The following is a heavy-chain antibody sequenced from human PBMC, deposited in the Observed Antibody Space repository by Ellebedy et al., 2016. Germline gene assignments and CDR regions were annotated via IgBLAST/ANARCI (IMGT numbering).Heavy chain of an antibody. CDR1: GGSISSYY. CDR3: AREGGGFGELLLDY. D-gene: IGHD3-10*01. Sequence: SETLSLTCTVSGGSISSYYWSWIRQPPGKGLEWIGNIYYSGSTNYNSSLTSRVTISVATSKNQFSLKLSSGTAADTAVYYCAREGGGFGELLLDYWGQGTLVTVSS. CDR2: IYYSGST. V-gene: IGHV4-59*01. J-gene: IGHJ4*02.